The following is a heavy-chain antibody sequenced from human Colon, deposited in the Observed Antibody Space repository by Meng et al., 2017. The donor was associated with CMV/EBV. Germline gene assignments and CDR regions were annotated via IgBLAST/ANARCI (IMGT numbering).Heavy chain of an antibody. J-gene: IGHJ1*01. CDR3: TTDLAGIAGIH. CDR1: GGSIRSYY. V-gene: IGHV3-15*01. Sequence: ETLSLTCTVSGGSIRSYYWSWIRQPPGKGLEWIARVKRKDEFETTDYAAPVKDRFTILRDDSINMVFLQMNSLKSEDTAVYYCTTDLAGIAGIHWGQGTLVTVSS. CDR2: VKRKDEFETT. D-gene: IGHD6-13*01.